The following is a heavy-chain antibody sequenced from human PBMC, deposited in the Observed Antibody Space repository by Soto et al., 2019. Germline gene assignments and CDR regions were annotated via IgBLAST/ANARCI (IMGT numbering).Heavy chain of an antibody. D-gene: IGHD3-3*01. J-gene: IGHJ5*02. CDR1: GFTFSSYA. V-gene: IGHV3-23*01. Sequence: PGGSLRLSCAASGFTFSSYAMSWVRQAPGKGLEWVSAISGSGGSTYYADSVKGRFTISRDNSKNTLYLQMNSLRAEDTAVYYCAKVELLYYDFWSGSGWFDPWGQGTLVPVSP. CDR3: AKVELLYYDFWSGSGWFDP. CDR2: ISGSGGST.